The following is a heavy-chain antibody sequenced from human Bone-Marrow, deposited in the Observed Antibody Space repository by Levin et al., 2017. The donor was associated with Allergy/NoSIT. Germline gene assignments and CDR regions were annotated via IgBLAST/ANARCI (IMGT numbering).Heavy chain of an antibody. CDR3: AKDISGDGSNFDH. D-gene: IGHD5-24*01. V-gene: IGHV3-9*01. CDR2: ITWNRGKK. J-gene: IGHJ4*02. Sequence: GGSLRLSCAVSGFNVDDYAMHWVRQAPGKGLEWVSGITWNRGKKDYTDSVKGRFTISRDNAKNSLYLQMNSLRTEDTALYYCAKDISGDGSNFDHWGQGTMVTVSS. CDR1: GFNVDDYA.